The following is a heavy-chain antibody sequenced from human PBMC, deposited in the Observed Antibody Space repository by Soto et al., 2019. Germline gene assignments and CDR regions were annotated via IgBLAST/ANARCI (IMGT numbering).Heavy chain of an antibody. D-gene: IGHD3-10*01. CDR2: ISYDGTNK. J-gene: IGHJ4*02. Sequence: ESVGGVVQPGRSLRLSCAASGFIFSSYAMHWVRQSPGKGLEWVAVISYDGTNKYYADSVKGRFTISRDNSKNTLYLQMNTLRIEDTAVYHCAKWSGSGSFYNTPFASWGQGTLVSVSS. CDR1: GFIFSSYA. CDR3: AKWSGSGSFYNTPFAS. V-gene: IGHV3-30*18.